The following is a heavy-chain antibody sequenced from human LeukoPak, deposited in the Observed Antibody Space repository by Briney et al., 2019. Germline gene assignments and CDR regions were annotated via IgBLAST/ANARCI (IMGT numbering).Heavy chain of an antibody. Sequence: ASVKVSCKASGGTFSSYTITRVRQAPGQGLEWMGRNIPILGIANYAQKFQGRVTITADKSTSTAYMELSSLRSEDTAVYYCARGPPYYYDSSGYYPYRGQGTLVTVSS. J-gene: IGHJ4*02. V-gene: IGHV1-69*02. D-gene: IGHD3-22*01. CDR2: NIPILGIA. CDR1: GGTFSSYT. CDR3: ARGPPYYYDSSGYYPY.